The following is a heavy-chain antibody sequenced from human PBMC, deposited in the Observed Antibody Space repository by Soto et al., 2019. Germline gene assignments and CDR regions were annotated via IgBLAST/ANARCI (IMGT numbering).Heavy chain of an antibody. D-gene: IGHD3-9*01. V-gene: IGHV5-51*01. J-gene: IGHJ6*02. CDR3: ARHEGNYDILTGMYYYYGMDV. CDR2: IYPGDSDT. CDR1: GYSFTSYW. Sequence: PGESLKISCKGSGYSFTSYWIGWVRQMPGKGLEWMGIIYPGDSDTRYSPSFQGQVTISADKSISTAYLQWSSLKASDTAMYYCARHEGNYDILTGMYYYYGMDVWGQGTTVTVSS.